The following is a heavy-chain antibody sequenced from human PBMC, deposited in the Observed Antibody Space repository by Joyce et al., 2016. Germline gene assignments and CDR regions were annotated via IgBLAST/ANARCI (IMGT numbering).Heavy chain of an antibody. Sequence: EVQLVQSGAEVKKPWESLKISCKASGYIFTNYWVGWVRQMPGKGLEWMGIIYPGAATIRYRPSFEGKVTIPVDKSINTAYVKWSSLKASDTSIYFCARQEGFALVRGGAFDFWGQGTMVTVSS. CDR2: IYPGAATI. D-gene: IGHD3-10*01. J-gene: IGHJ3*01. V-gene: IGHV5-51*01. CDR3: ARQEGFALVRGGAFDF. CDR1: GYIFTNYW.